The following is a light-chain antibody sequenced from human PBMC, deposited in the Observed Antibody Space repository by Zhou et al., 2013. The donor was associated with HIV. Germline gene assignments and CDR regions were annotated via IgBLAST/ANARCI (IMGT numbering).Light chain of an antibody. V-gene: IGKV3-20*01. Sequence: ESALTQSPGTLSLSPGERATLSCRARQSVSSNYLAWYQQKPGQAPSLLIYGASTRATGVPDRFSGSGSGTDFTLTISRLEPEDFAVYYCQQYGSSPTWTFGQGPRWKS. CDR2: GAS. J-gene: IGKJ1*01. CDR1: QSVSSNY. CDR3: QQYGSSPTWT.